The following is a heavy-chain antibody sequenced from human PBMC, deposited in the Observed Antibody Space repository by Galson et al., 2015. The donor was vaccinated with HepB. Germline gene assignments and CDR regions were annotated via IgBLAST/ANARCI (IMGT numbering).Heavy chain of an antibody. CDR3: ARGSTLRLGECPAGGCHSDH. CDR1: GGTFSSYA. V-gene: IGHV1-69*13. J-gene: IGHJ5*02. Sequence: SVKVSCKASGGTFSSYAITWVRQAPGEGLEWIGDIIPLIGATNYAQKFQGRLTIGADESTRTAYMELTSLRSEDTAVYYCARGSTLRLGECPAGGCHSDHWGQGTLVTVSS. D-gene: IGHD3-16*01. CDR2: IIPLIGAT.